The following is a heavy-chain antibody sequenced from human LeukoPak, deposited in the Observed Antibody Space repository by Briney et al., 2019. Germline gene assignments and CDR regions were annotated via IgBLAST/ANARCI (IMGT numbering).Heavy chain of an antibody. CDR3: AKAVVVITTTPLDY. D-gene: IGHD3-22*01. CDR2: ISGSGGST. V-gene: IGHV3-23*01. J-gene: IGHJ4*02. CDR1: GFTFSSYA. Sequence: GGSLRLSCAASGFTFSSYAMSWVRQAPGKGLEWVSAISGSGGSTYYADSVKGRFTISRDNSKNTLYLQMNSLRAEDTAVYYCAKAVVVITTTPLDYWGQRTLVTVSS.